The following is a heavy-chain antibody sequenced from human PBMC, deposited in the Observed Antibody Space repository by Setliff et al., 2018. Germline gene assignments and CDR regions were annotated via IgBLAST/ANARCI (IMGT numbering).Heavy chain of an antibody. CDR2: IGHTGSI. D-gene: IGHD2-15*01. CDR3: ARDVVAAFGWFDP. CDR1: GYSISSGYI. Sequence: SETLSLTCTVSGYSISSGYIWGWIRQPPGKGLEWVGNIGHTGSINYNPSLKSRLTISRDTSKNQVSLKLNSVTATDTAVYYCARDVVAAFGWFDPWGQGTLVTVSS. J-gene: IGHJ5*02. V-gene: IGHV4-38-2*02.